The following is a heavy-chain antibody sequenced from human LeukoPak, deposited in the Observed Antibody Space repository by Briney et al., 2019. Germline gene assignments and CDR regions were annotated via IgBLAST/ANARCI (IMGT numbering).Heavy chain of an antibody. Sequence: GGSLRLSCAASGFTFSSYGMHWVRQAPGKGLEWVAVIWYDGSNKYYADSVKGRFTISRDNSKNTLYLQMNSLRAEDTAVYYCARARDGYRTDYFDYWGQGTLFTVSS. D-gene: IGHD5-24*01. CDR2: IWYDGSNK. CDR1: GFTFSSYG. CDR3: ARARDGYRTDYFDY. J-gene: IGHJ4*02. V-gene: IGHV3-33*01.